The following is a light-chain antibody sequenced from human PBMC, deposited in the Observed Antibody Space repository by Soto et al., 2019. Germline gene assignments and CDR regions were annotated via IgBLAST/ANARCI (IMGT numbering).Light chain of an antibody. J-gene: IGLJ1*01. V-gene: IGLV2-11*01. CDR1: SSDVGGYNY. Sequence: QSALTQPRSVSGSPGQSVTISCTGTSSDVGGYNYVSWYQQHPGKAPKLMIYDVSKRPSGVPDRFSGPKSGNTASLTISGLQAEDEADYYCCSYAGSYTYVFGTGTKVNV. CDR3: CSYAGSYTYV. CDR2: DVS.